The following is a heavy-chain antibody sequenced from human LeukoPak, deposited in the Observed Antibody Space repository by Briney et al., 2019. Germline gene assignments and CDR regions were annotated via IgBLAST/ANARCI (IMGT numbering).Heavy chain of an antibody. CDR3: ARDCSGGSCYGAFDI. CDR1: GASIRSGDYY. J-gene: IGHJ3*02. CDR2: IYDSGST. D-gene: IGHD2-15*01. V-gene: IGHV4-30-4*01. Sequence: SETLSLTCTVSGASIRSGDYYWSWIRQPPGKGLEWIGYIYDSGSTYYNPSLKSRITISVDTSENRFSLKLSSVTATDTAAYYCARDCSGGSCYGAFDIWGQGTMVTVSS.